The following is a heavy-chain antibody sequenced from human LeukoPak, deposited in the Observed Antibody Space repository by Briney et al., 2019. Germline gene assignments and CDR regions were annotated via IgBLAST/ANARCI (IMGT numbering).Heavy chain of an antibody. CDR3: ASEVVVLPFDY. CDR2: ISGSGGST. J-gene: IGHJ4*02. CDR1: GFTFSSYA. D-gene: IGHD2-15*01. V-gene: IGHV3-23*01. Sequence: GGSLRLSCAASGFTFSSYAMNWVRQAPGRGLEWVSTISGSGGSTYYAVFVKGRFTISRDNSKNTLYLQMNSLRAEDTAVYYCASEVVVLPFDYWGQGTLVTVSS.